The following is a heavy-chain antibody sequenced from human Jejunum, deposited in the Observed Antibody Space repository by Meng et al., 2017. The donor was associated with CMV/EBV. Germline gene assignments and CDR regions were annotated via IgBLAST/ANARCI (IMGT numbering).Heavy chain of an antibody. V-gene: IGHV4-61*02. Sequence: VHLQESGPVPVKPSQTLSPTFSVSGDSISSSAYYWTWIRQPAGKGLEWIGRIYRSGNNDYNPSLTSRVTMSLDTSKNQFSLHLSSVTAADTAVYYCARSIGVDHFWSGCDHWGQGTLVTVSS. D-gene: IGHD3-3*02. CDR3: ARSIGVDHFWSGCDH. CDR2: IYRSGNN. CDR1: GDSISSSAYY. J-gene: IGHJ4*02.